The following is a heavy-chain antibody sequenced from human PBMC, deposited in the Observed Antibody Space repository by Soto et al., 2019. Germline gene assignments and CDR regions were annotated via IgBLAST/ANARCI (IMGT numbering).Heavy chain of an antibody. J-gene: IGHJ3*02. CDR3: AKVVRFGVVEDAFDI. V-gene: IGHV3-9*01. Sequence: GGSLRLSCAASGFTFDDYAMHWVRQAPGKGLEWVSGISWNSGSIGYADSVKGRFTISRDNAKNSLYLQMNSLRAEDTALYYCAKVVRFGVVEDAFDIWGQGTMVTVSS. CDR2: ISWNSGSI. CDR1: GFTFDDYA. D-gene: IGHD3-3*01.